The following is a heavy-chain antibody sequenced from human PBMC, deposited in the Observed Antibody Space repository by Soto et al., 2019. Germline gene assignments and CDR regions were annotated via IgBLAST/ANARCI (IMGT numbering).Heavy chain of an antibody. Sequence: QVQLVESGGGVVQPGGSLRLSCATSGFTFSDSGMHWVRQAPGKGLEWVAVIWSDGSDKSYADSVEGRFTISRDNSKNTLDLQMNRLRAEEAALLYLVRGNRYSGASGWGGGSDYWGQGTLVTVSS. V-gene: IGHV3-33*01. CDR1: GFTFSDSG. J-gene: IGHJ4*02. CDR2: IWSDGSDK. CDR3: VRGNRYSGASGWGGGSDY. D-gene: IGHD6-6*01.